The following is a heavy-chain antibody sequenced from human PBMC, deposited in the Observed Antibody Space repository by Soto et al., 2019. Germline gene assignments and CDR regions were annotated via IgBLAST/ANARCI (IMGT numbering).Heavy chain of an antibody. D-gene: IGHD4-17*01. CDR2: ISYDATNK. Sequence: QVHLVESGGGVVQPGRSQRLSCAASGFTFSSYGMHWVRQAPGKGLEWVAFISYDATNKYYADSVRGRFTISRDKSKNTINLQLNSLRVEDTALYYCVKDKMDYGLFDSWGQGTLVTVSS. V-gene: IGHV3-30*18. J-gene: IGHJ4*02. CDR1: GFTFSSYG. CDR3: VKDKMDYGLFDS.